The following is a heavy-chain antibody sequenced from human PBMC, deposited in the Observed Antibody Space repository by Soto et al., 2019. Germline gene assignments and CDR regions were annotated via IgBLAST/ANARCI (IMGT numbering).Heavy chain of an antibody. Sequence: EVQLLASGGGLVQPAGSLRLSCAASGFTFSSYAMSWVRQAPGKGLEWVSAISGSGGSTYYADSVEGRFTISRDNAKNRLYLQMNRLRAEETGVYYCANTRAYYDVLEGYLDLDYWGQGTLVTVSS. CDR1: GFTFSSYA. CDR2: ISGSGGST. D-gene: IGHD3-9*01. V-gene: IGHV3-23*01. J-gene: IGHJ4*02. CDR3: ANTRAYYDVLEGYLDLDY.